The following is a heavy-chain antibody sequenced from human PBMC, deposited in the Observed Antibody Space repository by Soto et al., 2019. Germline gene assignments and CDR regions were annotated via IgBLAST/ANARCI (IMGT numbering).Heavy chain of an antibody. D-gene: IGHD5-18*01. CDR3: ARDVGYGLIDY. CDR1: GYTFTRYG. Sequence: ASVKVSCKASGYTFTRYGISWGRQAPGQGLEWMGWINAYNGNTNYAQKLQGRVTMTTDTSTSTAYMELRSLRSDDTAVYYCARDVGYGLIDYWGQGTLVTVSS. J-gene: IGHJ4*02. CDR2: INAYNGNT. V-gene: IGHV1-18*01.